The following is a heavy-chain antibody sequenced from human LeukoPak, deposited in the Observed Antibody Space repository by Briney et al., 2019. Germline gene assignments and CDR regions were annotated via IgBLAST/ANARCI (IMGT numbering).Heavy chain of an antibody. D-gene: IGHD2-21*01. CDR2: INHSGST. J-gene: IGHJ6*02. V-gene: IGHV4-34*01. Sequence: SETLSLTCAVYGGSFSGYYWSWIRQPPGKGLEWIGEINHSGSTNYNPSLKSRVTISVDPSKNQFSLKLSSVTAADTAVYYCARQKAIGVDAYYYSGMDVWGQGTTVTVSS. CDR1: GGSFSGYY. CDR3: ARQKAIGVDAYYYSGMDV.